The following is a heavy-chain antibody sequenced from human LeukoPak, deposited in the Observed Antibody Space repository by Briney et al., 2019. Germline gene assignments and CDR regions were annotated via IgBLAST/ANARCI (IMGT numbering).Heavy chain of an antibody. CDR3: ARDGERRITMNVGAFDI. CDR2: ISSISSYI. CDR1: GFTFSKYA. V-gene: IGHV3-21*01. D-gene: IGHD3-22*01. J-gene: IGHJ3*02. Sequence: NPGGSLRLSCAASGFTFSKYAMSWVRQAPGKGLEWVSSISSISSYIYYADSVKGRFTISRDNAKNSLYLQMNSLIAEDTAVYYCARDGERRITMNVGAFDIWGQGTMVTVSS.